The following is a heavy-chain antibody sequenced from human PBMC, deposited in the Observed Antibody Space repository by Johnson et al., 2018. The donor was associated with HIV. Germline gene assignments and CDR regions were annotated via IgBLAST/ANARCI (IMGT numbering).Heavy chain of an antibody. V-gene: IGHV3-30*04. Sequence: QVQLVESGGGVVQHGRSLRLSCAASGFTFSSYAMHWVRQAPGKGLEWVAVISYDGSNKYYADSVKGRFTISRDNSKNTRYLQMNSLRAEDTAVYYCARDFMYAFDIWGQGTMVTVSS. CDR3: ARDFMYAFDI. D-gene: IGHD3-10*02. J-gene: IGHJ3*02. CDR1: GFTFSSYA. CDR2: ISYDGSNK.